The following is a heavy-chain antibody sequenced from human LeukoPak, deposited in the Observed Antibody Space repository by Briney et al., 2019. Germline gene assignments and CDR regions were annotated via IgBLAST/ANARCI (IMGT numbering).Heavy chain of an antibody. V-gene: IGHV3-74*03. CDR2: INSDDTYR. CDR1: GFTFSNYW. CDR3: ARGLPGSYGRDY. J-gene: IGHJ4*02. Sequence: PGVSLRLSCAASGFTFSNYWMDWVRQAPGKGLVWVSLINSDDTYRKYADSVRGRFAISRDNAKNTLYLQMNSLTAEDTAVYYCARGLPGSYGRDYWGRGTLVTV. D-gene: IGHD3-9*01.